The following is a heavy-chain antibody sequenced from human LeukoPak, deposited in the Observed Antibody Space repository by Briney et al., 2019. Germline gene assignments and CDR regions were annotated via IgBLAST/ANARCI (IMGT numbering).Heavy chain of an antibody. V-gene: IGHV1-46*01. D-gene: IGHD3-10*01. J-gene: IGHJ4*02. Sequence: ASVKVSCKPSGYTFIHYYMHWVRQASGEGFEWMGIVDPSGDIATYAQKFQGRVTLTTDTSTSTFYMELSSLRSEDTAIYYCARDSFGVRGFDRWGQGTPVTVSS. CDR1: GYTFIHYY. CDR3: ARDSFGVRGFDR. CDR2: VDPSGDIA.